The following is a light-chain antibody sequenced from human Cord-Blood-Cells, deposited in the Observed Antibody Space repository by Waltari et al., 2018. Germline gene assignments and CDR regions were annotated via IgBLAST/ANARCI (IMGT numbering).Light chain of an antibody. CDR2: EVS. CDR3: SSYTSSSTLV. Sequence: QSALTQPASVSWSSGHSITLSCTGTSSDAGGYNHVSWYQQPPGKAPKLMMYEVSNRPSGVSNRFSGSKSGNTASLTISGLQAEDEADYYCSSYTSSSTLVFGTGTKVTVL. V-gene: IGLV2-14*01. CDR1: SSDAGGYNH. J-gene: IGLJ1*01.